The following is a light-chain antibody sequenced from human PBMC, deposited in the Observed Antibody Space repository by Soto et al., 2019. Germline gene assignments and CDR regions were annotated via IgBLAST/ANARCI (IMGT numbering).Light chain of an antibody. Sequence: DIQMTQSPSTLSASVGDRVTITCRASQSISSWLAWYQQKPGKAPKLLIYKASSLESGVPSRFSGSGSGTEFTLTISSLHPDDFATYYCQQYNSYPTFGQGTEVEIK. CDR3: QQYNSYPT. CDR1: QSISSW. CDR2: KAS. J-gene: IGKJ1*01. V-gene: IGKV1-5*03.